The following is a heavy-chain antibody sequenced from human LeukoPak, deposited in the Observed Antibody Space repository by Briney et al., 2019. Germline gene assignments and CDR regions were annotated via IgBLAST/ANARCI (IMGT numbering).Heavy chain of an antibody. CDR1: GFTFSSYE. CDR2: ISSSGSNI. J-gene: IGHJ4*02. CDR3: ARSQKHLYSSGWYGVDGGIDY. V-gene: IGHV3-48*03. D-gene: IGHD6-19*01. Sequence: GGSLRLSCAASGFTFSSYEMNWVRQAPGKGLEWVSYISSSGSNIYYADSVKGRFTISRDNSKNTLYLQMNSLRAEDTAVYYCARSQKHLYSSGWYGVDGGIDYWGQGTLVTVSS.